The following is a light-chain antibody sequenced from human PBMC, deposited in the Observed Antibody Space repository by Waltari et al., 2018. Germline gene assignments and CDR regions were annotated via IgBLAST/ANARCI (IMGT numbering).Light chain of an antibody. CDR2: GAS. CDR1: QSVGRS. CDR3: QHYVRLPVT. J-gene: IGKJ1*01. Sequence: EIVLTQSPGTLSLSPGERVTLSCRASQSVGRSLAWYQQKPGQAPRLLISGASSRATGIPDRFSGSGSGKDFSLTISRLAPDDLAVYYCQHYVRLPVTFGQGTKVEI. V-gene: IGKV3-20*01.